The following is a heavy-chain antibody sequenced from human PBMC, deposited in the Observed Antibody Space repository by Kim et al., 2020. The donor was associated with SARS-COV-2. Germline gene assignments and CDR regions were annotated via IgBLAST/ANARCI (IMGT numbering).Heavy chain of an antibody. D-gene: IGHD6-6*01. CDR3: ARARVKAARQYFDY. Sequence: GGSLRLSCAASGFTFSSYDMHWVRQAPGKGLEWVAVISYDGSNKYYADSVKGRFTISRDNSKNTLYLQMNSLRAEDTAVYYCARARVKAARQYFDYWGQGTLVTFSS. CDR1: GFTFSSYD. CDR2: ISYDGSNK. V-gene: IGHV3-30-3*01. J-gene: IGHJ4*02.